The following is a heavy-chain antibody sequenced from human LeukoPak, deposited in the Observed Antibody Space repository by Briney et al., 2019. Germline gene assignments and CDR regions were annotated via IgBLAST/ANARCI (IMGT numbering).Heavy chain of an antibody. CDR2: ISSSSSTI. D-gene: IGHD2-15*01. V-gene: IGHV3-48*04. Sequence: GGSLRLSCAASGFTFSSYSMNWVRQAPGKGLEWVSYISSSSSTIYYADSVKGRFTISRDNAKNSLYLQMNSLRAEDTAVYYCARVTYCSGGSCYDDDYWGQGTLVTVSS. CDR1: GFTFSSYS. CDR3: ARVTYCSGGSCYDDDY. J-gene: IGHJ4*02.